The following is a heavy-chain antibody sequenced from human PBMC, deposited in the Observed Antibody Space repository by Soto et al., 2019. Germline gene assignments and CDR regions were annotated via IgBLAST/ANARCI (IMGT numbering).Heavy chain of an antibody. CDR2: ISGYNGNT. V-gene: IGHV1-18*01. Sequence: QVQLVQSGAEVKKPGASVTVSCKTSGYTFSNYGINWVRQAPGQGLEWMGWISGYNGNTNYAQTVQGRVTMTTDTSTGTVYMELRSLTSDDTAIYYCSRFIMVGGWFDPNYYHGMDVWGQGTTVTASS. CDR1: GYTFSNYG. CDR3: SRFIMVGGWFDPNYYHGMDV. D-gene: IGHD6-19*01. J-gene: IGHJ6*02.